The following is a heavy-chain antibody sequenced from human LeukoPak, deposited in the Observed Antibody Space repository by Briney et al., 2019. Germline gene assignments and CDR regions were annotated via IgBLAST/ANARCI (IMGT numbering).Heavy chain of an antibody. V-gene: IGHV4-4*02. Sequence: SETLSLTCAVSGGSISSSNWWSWVRQPPGKGLEWIGEINHSGSTNYNPSLKSRVTISVDTSKNQFSLKLGSVTAADTAVYYCARRYYYGSGRPLDYWGQGTLVTVSS. CDR3: ARRYYYGSGRPLDY. D-gene: IGHD3-10*01. J-gene: IGHJ4*02. CDR1: GGSISSSNW. CDR2: INHSGST.